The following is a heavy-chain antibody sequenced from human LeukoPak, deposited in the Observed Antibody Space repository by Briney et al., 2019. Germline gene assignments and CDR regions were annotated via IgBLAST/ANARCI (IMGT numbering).Heavy chain of an antibody. CDR3: ARLLGALSSWYDVRTYYYYGMDV. Sequence: PSETLSLTCTVSGGSISSSSYYWGWIRQPPGKGLEWIVSIYYSGSTYYNPSLKSRVTISVDTSKNQFSLKLSSVTAADTAVYYCARLLGALSSWYDVRTYYYYGMDVWGQGTTVTVSS. V-gene: IGHV4-39*01. CDR2: IYYSGST. CDR1: GGSISSSSYY. J-gene: IGHJ6*02. D-gene: IGHD6-13*01.